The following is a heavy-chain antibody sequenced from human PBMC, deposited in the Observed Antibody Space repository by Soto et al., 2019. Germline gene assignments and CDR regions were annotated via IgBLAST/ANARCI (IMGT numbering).Heavy chain of an antibody. V-gene: IGHV1-69*13. J-gene: IGHJ6*02. D-gene: IGHD2-21*02. CDR1: GGTFSSYA. CDR3: ARFTASGYYGMDV. CDR2: IIPIFGTA. Sequence: VKVSCKASGGTFSSYAISWVRQAPGQGLEWMGGIIPIFGTANYAQKFQGRVTITADKSTSTAYMELSSLRSEDTAVYYCARFTASGYYGMDVWGQGTTVTVSS.